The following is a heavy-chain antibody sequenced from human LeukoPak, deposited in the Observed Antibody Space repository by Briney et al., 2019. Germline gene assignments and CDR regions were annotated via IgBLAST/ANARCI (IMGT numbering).Heavy chain of an antibody. CDR2: INPNSGGT. D-gene: IGHD3-10*01. J-gene: IGHJ5*02. CDR1: GYTFSGYY. V-gene: IGHV1-2*02. CDR3: ARESLWFGESEFNWFDP. Sequence: ASVKVSCKASGYTFSGYYMHWVRQAPGQGLEWMGWINPNSGGTNYAQKFQGRVTMTRDTSISTAYMELSRLRSDDTAVYYCARESLWFGESEFNWFDPWGQGTLVTVSS.